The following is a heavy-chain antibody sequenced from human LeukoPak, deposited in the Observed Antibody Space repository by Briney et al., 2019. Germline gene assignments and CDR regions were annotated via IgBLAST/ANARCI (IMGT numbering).Heavy chain of an antibody. Sequence: ASVKVSCKASGGTFSSYAISWVRQAPGQGLEWMGGIIPIFGTANYAQKFQGRVTITADESTSTAYMELSSLRSEDTAVYYCARNLPYSSSSLAFDIWGQGTMVTVSS. CDR1: GGTFSSYA. CDR2: IIPIFGTA. J-gene: IGHJ3*02. V-gene: IGHV1-69*13. D-gene: IGHD6-6*01. CDR3: ARNLPYSSSSLAFDI.